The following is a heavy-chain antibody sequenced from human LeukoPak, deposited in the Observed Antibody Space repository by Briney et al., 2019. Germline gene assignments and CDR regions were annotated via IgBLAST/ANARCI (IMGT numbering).Heavy chain of an antibody. J-gene: IGHJ4*02. CDR2: IKRKADGGTT. CDR1: GFTFSNAW. D-gene: IGHD1-26*01. CDR3: TTAVGATPKLGFDY. V-gene: IGHV3-15*01. Sequence: PGGSLRLSCAASGFTFSNAWMSWVRQAPGKGLEWVGRIKRKADGGTTDYAAPVKGRFTISRDDSKNTLYLQMNSLKTEDTAVYYCTTAVGATPKLGFDYWGQGTLVTVSS.